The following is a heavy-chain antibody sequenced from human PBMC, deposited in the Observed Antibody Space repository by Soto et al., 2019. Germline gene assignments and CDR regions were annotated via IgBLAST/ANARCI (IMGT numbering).Heavy chain of an antibody. CDR1: GGTFSSYA. V-gene: IGHV1-69*06. J-gene: IGHJ6*02. D-gene: IGHD3-10*01. CDR3: ARDRQWFGELFNSAYDYYYYVMDV. Sequence: SSVKVSCKASGGTFSSYAISWVRQAPGQGLEWMGGIIPIFGTANYAQKFQGRVTITADKSTSTAYMELSSLRSEDTAVYYCARDRQWFGELFNSAYDYYYYVMDVWGQGTTVTVSS. CDR2: IIPIFGTA.